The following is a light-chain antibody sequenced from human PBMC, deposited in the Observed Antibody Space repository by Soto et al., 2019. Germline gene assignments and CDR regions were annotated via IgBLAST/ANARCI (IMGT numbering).Light chain of an antibody. CDR2: EVS. V-gene: IGLV2-14*01. J-gene: IGLJ2*01. CDR1: SSDVGGYNY. Sequence: QSALTQPASVSGSPGQSITISCTGTSSDVGGYNYVSWYQQHPGKAPKLMIYEVSNRPSGVSNRFCGSKSGNTASLTISGLQAEDEGDYSCSSYTSSSTVVFGGGTKLTVL. CDR3: SSYTSSSTVV.